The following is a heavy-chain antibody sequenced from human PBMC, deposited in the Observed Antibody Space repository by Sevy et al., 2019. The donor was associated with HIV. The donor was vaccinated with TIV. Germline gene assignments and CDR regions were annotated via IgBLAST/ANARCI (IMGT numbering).Heavy chain of an antibody. CDR2: IYYSGST. V-gene: IGHV4-39*01. CDR3: ARWNWNPDHFDY. CDR1: GGSISSSSYY. J-gene: IGHJ4*02. D-gene: IGHD1-1*01. Sequence: SETLSLTCTVSGGSISSSSYYWGWIRQPPGKGLEWIGSIYYSGSTYYNPSLKSRVTISVDTSKNQFSLKLSSVTAADTAVYYCARWNWNPDHFDYWGQGTLVTVSS.